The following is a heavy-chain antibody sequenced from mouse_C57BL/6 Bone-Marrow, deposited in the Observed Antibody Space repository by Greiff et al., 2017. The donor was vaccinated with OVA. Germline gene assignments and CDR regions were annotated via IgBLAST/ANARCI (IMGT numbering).Heavy chain of an antibody. CDR2: INPNNGGT. D-gene: IGHD4-1*01. Sequence: EVQLQQSGPELVKPGASVKISCKASGYTFTDYYMNWVKQSHGKSLEWIGDINPNNGGTSYNQKFKGKATLTVDKSSSTAYMELRSLTSEDSAVYYCALRTEDWFDYWGQGTTLTVSS. V-gene: IGHV1-26*01. CDR1: GYTFTDYY. J-gene: IGHJ2*01. CDR3: ALRTEDWFDY.